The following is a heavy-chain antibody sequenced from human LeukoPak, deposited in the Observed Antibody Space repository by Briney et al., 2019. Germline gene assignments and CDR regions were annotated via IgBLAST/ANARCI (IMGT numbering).Heavy chain of an antibody. J-gene: IGHJ3*02. V-gene: IGHV3-23*01. D-gene: IGHD4-17*01. Sequence: PGGSLRHSCIASGFTFSAYAMMGVRPAPGKGPEWVSAIRGGGGSAFYAAAVKGRFTITRDNSKYTLFLQMNSMRAENTVVYYCAKDANGDYIGAIDMWGQGTMVTVSS. CDR2: IRGGGGSA. CDR3: AKDANGDYIGAIDM. CDR1: GFTFSAYA.